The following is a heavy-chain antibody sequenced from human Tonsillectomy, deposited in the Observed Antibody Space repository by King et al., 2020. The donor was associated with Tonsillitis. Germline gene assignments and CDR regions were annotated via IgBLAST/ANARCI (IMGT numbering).Heavy chain of an antibody. J-gene: IGHJ1*01. CDR1: GFTFSSYS. Sequence: QLVQSGGGLVQPGGSLRLSCAASGFTFSSYSMNWVRQAPGKGLEWVSYISSSSSTIYYADSVKGRFTISRDNAKNSLYLQMNSLRDEDTAVYYCARDFSPSSILIGYLTQLGSFQHWGQGTLVTVSS. V-gene: IGHV3-48*02. D-gene: IGHD3-9*01. CDR3: ARDFSPSSILIGYLTQLGSFQH. CDR2: ISSSSSTI.